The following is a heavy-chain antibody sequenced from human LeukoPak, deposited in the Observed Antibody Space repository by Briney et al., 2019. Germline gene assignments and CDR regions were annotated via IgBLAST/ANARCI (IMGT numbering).Heavy chain of an antibody. CDR2: SSTGGST. Sequence: GGSLRLSCAGSGFTFSSYAMSWVRQAPGKGLEWVSVSSTGGSTFYADSVKGRFTISRDNSKNTLFVQMNSLRAADTAVYYCAKSRDTAMGMIDYWGQGTLVTVSS. J-gene: IGHJ4*02. V-gene: IGHV3-23*01. CDR1: GFTFSSYA. CDR3: AKSRDTAMGMIDY. D-gene: IGHD5-18*01.